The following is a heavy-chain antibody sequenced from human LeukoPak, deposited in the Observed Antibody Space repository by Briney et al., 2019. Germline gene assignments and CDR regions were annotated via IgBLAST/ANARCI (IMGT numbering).Heavy chain of an antibody. D-gene: IGHD3-22*01. V-gene: IGHV4-4*07. Sequence: SETLSLTCTVSGGSISRSYWSWIRQPAGKGLEWIGRLYSSGSTNYNPSLKSRVTMSVDTSKNKFSLKLSSVTAADTAVYYCARDARYYDSSGFSSSYFDPWGQGTLVTVSS. J-gene: IGHJ5*02. CDR1: GGSISRSY. CDR3: ARDARYYDSSGFSSSYFDP. CDR2: LYSSGST.